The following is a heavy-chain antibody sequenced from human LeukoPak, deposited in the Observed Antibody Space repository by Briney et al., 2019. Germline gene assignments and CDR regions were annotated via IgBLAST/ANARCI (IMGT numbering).Heavy chain of an antibody. D-gene: IGHD3-22*01. CDR2: IYTSGST. CDR3: ARDYYDSSGYYYEDPYYFDY. Sequence: SETLSLTCTVSGGSISSYYWSWIRQPARKGLEWIGRIYTSGSTNYNPSLKSRVTMSVDTSKNQFSLKLSSVTAADTAVYYCARDYYDSSGYYYEDPYYFDYWGQGTLVTVSS. J-gene: IGHJ4*02. CDR1: GGSISSYY. V-gene: IGHV4-4*07.